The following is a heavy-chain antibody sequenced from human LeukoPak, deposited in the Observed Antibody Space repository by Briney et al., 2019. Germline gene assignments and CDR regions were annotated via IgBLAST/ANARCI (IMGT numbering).Heavy chain of an antibody. CDR1: GGSISSGDYY. CDR3: ARQGKGEYSSSPRRLPPYYFDY. J-gene: IGHJ4*02. V-gene: IGHV4-39*01. CDR2: IYYSGST. Sequence: KPSQTLSLTCTVSGGSISSGDYYWGWIRQPPGKGLEWIGSIYYSGSTYYNPSLKSRVTISVDTSKNQFSLKLSSVTAADTAVYYCARQGKGEYSSSPRRLPPYYFDYWGQGTLVTVSS. D-gene: IGHD6-6*01.